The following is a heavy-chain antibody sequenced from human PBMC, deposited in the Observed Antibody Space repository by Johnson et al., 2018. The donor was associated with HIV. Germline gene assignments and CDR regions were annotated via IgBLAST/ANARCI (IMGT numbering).Heavy chain of an antibody. CDR3: ARAPWTGASCLPGAFDI. Sequence: QVQLVESGGGVVHPGRSLRLSCAASGFTFSDYYMSWIRQAPGKGLEWVSYISSSGSTIYYADSVKGRFTISRDNAKNSLYLQMNSLRAEDTAVYCCARAPWTGASCLPGAFDIWGQGTLVTVSS. V-gene: IGHV3-11*01. D-gene: IGHD2-15*01. CDR2: ISSSGSTI. CDR1: GFTFSDYY. J-gene: IGHJ3*02.